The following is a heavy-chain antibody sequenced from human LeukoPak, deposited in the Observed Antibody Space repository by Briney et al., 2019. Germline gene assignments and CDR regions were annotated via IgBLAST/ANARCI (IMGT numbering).Heavy chain of an antibody. CDR3: AKDHRSSWSYYYGMDV. CDR2: ISGSGGST. J-gene: IGHJ6*02. D-gene: IGHD6-13*01. V-gene: IGHV3-23*01. Sequence: PGGSLRLSCAASGFTFNNYWIHWVRQAPGKGLEWVSAISGSGGSTYYADSVKGRFTISRDNSKNTLYLQMNSLRAEDTAVYYCAKDHRSSWSYYYGMDVWGQGTTVTVSS. CDR1: GFTFNNYW.